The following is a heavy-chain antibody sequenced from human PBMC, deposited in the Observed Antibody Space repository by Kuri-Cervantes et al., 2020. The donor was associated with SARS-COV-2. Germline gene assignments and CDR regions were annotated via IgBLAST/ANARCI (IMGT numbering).Heavy chain of an antibody. D-gene: IGHD6-19*01. V-gene: IGHV3-30-3*01. CDR3: AREASSGWYGLSQYYFDY. Sequence: GESLKISCAASGFTFSSYAMHWVRQAPGKGLEWVAVISDDGSNKYYADSVKGRFTISRDNSKNTLYLQMNSLRAEDTAVYYCAREASSGWYGLSQYYFDYWGQGTLVTVSS. J-gene: IGHJ4*02. CDR2: ISDDGSNK. CDR1: GFTFSSYA.